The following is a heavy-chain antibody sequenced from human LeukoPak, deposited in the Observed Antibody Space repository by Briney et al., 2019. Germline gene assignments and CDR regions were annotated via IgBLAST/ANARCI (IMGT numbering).Heavy chain of an antibody. CDR1: GFTFSSYA. CDR3: AKIKYSNSDY. CDR2: ISYDGSNK. Sequence: GGSLRLTCADSGFTFSSYAMHWVRQAPGKGLEWVAVISYDGSNKYYADSVKGRFTISRDNSKTTLYLQMNSLRAEDTAVYYCAKIKYSNSDYLGQGTLVTVSS. V-gene: IGHV3-30-3*02. J-gene: IGHJ4*02. D-gene: IGHD4-11*01.